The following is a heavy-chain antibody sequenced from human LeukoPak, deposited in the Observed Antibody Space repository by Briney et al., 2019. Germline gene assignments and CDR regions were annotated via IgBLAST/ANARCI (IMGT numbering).Heavy chain of an antibody. J-gene: IGHJ4*02. V-gene: IGHV4-59*11. CDR2: RFFTGDT. Sequence: SETLSLTCTVSGGSISSHYWAWLQQPPGKGLEWIGWRFFTGDTNFNPSLKSRVTISVDHSKNQFSLKLTSVTAADTAVYYCAKEGNDYGANSIDYWGQGTLVTVSS. CDR1: GGSISSHY. CDR3: AKEGNDYGANSIDY. D-gene: IGHD4-23*01.